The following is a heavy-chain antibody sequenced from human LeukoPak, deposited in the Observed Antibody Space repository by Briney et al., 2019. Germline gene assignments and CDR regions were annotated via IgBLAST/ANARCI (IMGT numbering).Heavy chain of an antibody. V-gene: IGHV4-39*01. J-gene: IGHJ5*02. CDR3: ARRSSSGNGGEVWFDP. Sequence: PSETLSLTCTVSGGSISSSSYYWGWIRQPPGKGLEWIGSIYYSGSTYYNPSLKSRVTISVDTSKNQFSLKLSSVTAADTAVYYCARRSSSGNGGEVWFDPWGQGTLVTVSS. CDR2: IYYSGST. CDR1: GGSISSSSYY. D-gene: IGHD3-22*01.